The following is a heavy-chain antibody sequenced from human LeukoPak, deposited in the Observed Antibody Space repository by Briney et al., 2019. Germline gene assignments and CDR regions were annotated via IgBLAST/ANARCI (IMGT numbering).Heavy chain of an antibody. CDR1: GFTFSSYA. D-gene: IGHD3-16*01. Sequence: GGSLRLSCAASGFTFSSYAMHWVRQAPGKGLEWVAVISYDGSNKYYADSVKGRFTISRDNSKNTLYLQMNSLRAEDTAVYYCARVAITFELGYYYYYMDVWGKGTTVTVSS. CDR3: ARVAITFELGYYYYYMDV. V-gene: IGHV3-30-3*01. CDR2: ISYDGSNK. J-gene: IGHJ6*03.